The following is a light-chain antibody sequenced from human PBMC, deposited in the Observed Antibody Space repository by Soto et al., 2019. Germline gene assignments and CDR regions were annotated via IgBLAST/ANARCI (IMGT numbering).Light chain of an antibody. CDR2: EVS. CDR3: ISNKRADVGYV. Sequence: QCVLTQPASVSVTPGQSITISCTGSNSDAGIYDFVSWYHHHPGRAPKLIVSEVSHRPSGVSNCFSGSNSGNTASLTIFRLQSEDEADFYCISNKRADVGYVF. J-gene: IGLJ1*01. CDR1: NSDAGIYDF. V-gene: IGLV2-14*01.